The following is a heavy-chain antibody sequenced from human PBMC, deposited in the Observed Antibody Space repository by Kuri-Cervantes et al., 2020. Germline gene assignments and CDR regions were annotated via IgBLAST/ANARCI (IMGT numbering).Heavy chain of an antibody. Sequence: GESLKISCVASGFTFDDYAMHWVRQAPGKGLEWVSSISSSSSYIYYADSVKGRFTISRDNAKNSLYLQMNSLRAEDTAVYYCASAASGYCSGGSCYSLPSYYYYYMDVWGKGTTVTVSS. J-gene: IGHJ6*03. CDR1: GFTFDDYA. D-gene: IGHD2-15*01. CDR3: ASAASGYCSGGSCYSLPSYYYYYMDV. CDR2: ISSSSSYI. V-gene: IGHV3-21*03.